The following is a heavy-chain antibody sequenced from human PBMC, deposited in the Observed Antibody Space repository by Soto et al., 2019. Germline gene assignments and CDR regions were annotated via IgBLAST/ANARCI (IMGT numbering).Heavy chain of an antibody. CDR2: IYHSGST. Sequence: SETLSLTCAVSGYSISSGYYWGCIRQPPGKGLEWIGSIYHSGSTYYNPSLKSRVTISVDTSKNQFSLKLSSVTAADTAVYYCARDRVVYAITHYYYYGMDVWGQGTTVTVSS. CDR3: ARDRVVYAITHYYYYGMDV. J-gene: IGHJ6*02. D-gene: IGHD2-8*02. V-gene: IGHV4-38-2*02. CDR1: GYSISSGYY.